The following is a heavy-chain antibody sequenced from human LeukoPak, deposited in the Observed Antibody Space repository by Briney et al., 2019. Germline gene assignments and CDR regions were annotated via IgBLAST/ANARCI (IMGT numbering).Heavy chain of an antibody. CDR3: ARQAAANSIDY. Sequence: SETLSLTCTVSGGSISNYYCSWIRQPPGKGLEWIGYINYSGSTTYNPSLKSRVTISVDTSKNQFSLKLTSATAADTAVYYCARQAAANSIDYWGQGTVVTVSS. J-gene: IGHJ4*02. CDR1: GGSISNYY. V-gene: IGHV4-59*08. CDR2: INYSGST. D-gene: IGHD2-2*01.